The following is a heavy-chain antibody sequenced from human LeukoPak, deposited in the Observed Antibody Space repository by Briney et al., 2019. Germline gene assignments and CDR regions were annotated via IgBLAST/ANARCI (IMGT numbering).Heavy chain of an antibody. J-gene: IGHJ4*02. CDR2: INRSGST. CDR3: ARVGSSGYLDY. CDR1: GGSLSGYY. V-gene: IGHV4-34*01. Sequence: PSETLSLTCAVYGGSLSGYYWSWIRQPPGKGLEWIGEINHKGLEWIGEINRSGSTNYNPSLKSRVTIAGDTSNNWLPLRLTSVTAADTAVYYCARVGSSGYLDYWGQGTLVTVSS. D-gene: IGHD3-22*01.